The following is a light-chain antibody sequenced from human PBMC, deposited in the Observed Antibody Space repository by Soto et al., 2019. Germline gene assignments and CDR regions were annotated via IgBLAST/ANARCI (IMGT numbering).Light chain of an antibody. CDR3: ATWDDSLRGWV. V-gene: IGLV1-44*01. Sequence: QSVLTQPPSASGTPGQTVTISCSGSTSNIGSNAVNWYQQLPGTAPKVLIYSNNQRPSGVPDRILGSRSGTSASLAISGLQSEDEADYYCATWDDSLRGWVFGGGTKLTVL. CDR2: SNN. J-gene: IGLJ3*02. CDR1: TSNIGSNA.